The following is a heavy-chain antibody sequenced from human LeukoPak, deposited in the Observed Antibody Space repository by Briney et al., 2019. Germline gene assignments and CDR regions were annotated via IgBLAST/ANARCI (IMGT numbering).Heavy chain of an antibody. D-gene: IGHD4-23*01. J-gene: IGHJ4*02. CDR2: VNPSSSGT. CDR3: VRDFYGGNSNGPDH. CDR1: GYTFTRYF. Sequence: GASVKVSCKASGYTFTRYFIHWVRQAPGQGLEWMGIVNPSSSGTTFAQKFQGRATMTRDTSTSTVYMELSSLRSDDTAVYYCVRDFYGGNSNGPDHWGQGTLVTVSS. V-gene: IGHV1-46*01.